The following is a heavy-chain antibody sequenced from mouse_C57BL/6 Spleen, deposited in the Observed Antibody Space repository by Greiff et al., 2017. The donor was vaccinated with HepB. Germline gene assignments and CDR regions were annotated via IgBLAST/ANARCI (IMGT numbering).Heavy chain of an antibody. CDR2: IDTEDGET. J-gene: IGHJ2*01. CDR3: ARGGANWDYLDY. V-gene: IGHV14-2*01. D-gene: IGHD4-1*01. CDR1: GFNIKDYY. Sequence: VHVKQSGAELVKPGASVKLSCTASGFNIKDYYMHWVKQRTEQGLEWIGRIDTEDGETKYAPKFQGKATITADTSSNTAYLQLSSLTSEDTAVYYGARGGANWDYLDYWGQGTTLTVSS.